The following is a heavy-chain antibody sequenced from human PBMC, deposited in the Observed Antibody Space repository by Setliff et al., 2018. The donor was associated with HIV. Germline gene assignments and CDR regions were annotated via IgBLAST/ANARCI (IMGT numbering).Heavy chain of an antibody. Sequence: SVKVSCKTSGGTFRSQAISWVRQAPGQGLEWMGGLISMFKIPQIAQKFQGRVTITADESTSTAYMGLSSLTSEDTAVYYCARGGWSGGGPLHYSYYYLNVWGQGTAVTVSS. V-gene: IGHV1-69*13. CDR1: GGTFRSQA. CDR2: LISMFKIP. D-gene: IGHD2-15*01. J-gene: IGHJ6*02. CDR3: ARGGWSGGGPLHYSYYYLNV.